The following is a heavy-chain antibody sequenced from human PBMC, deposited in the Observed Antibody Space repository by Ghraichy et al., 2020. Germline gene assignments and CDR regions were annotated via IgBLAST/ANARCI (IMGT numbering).Heavy chain of an antibody. Sequence: GESLNISCAASGFTFSSYAMSWVRQAPGKGLEWVSAISGSGGSTYYADSVKGRFTISRDNSKNTLYLQMNSLRAEDTAVYYCAKDRLRGGTTDYWGQGTLVTVSS. V-gene: IGHV3-23*01. CDR1: GFTFSSYA. CDR3: AKDRLRGGTTDY. D-gene: IGHD1-1*01. CDR2: ISGSGGST. J-gene: IGHJ4*02.